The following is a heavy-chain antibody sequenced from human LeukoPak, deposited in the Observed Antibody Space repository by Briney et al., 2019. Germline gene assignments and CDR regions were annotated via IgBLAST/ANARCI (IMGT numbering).Heavy chain of an antibody. CDR2: IGGSGGGT. CDR1: GFTFSSYA. Sequence: GGSLRLSCAASGFTFSSYAMSWVRQAPGKGLEWVSAIGGSGGGTFYADSVQGRFTISRDNSKTTLYLQMNSLRAEDTAVYYCARDLKYYFDTSGYPGYFFDYWGQGTLVTVSS. CDR3: ARDLKYYFDTSGYPGYFFDY. D-gene: IGHD3-22*01. J-gene: IGHJ4*02. V-gene: IGHV3-23*01.